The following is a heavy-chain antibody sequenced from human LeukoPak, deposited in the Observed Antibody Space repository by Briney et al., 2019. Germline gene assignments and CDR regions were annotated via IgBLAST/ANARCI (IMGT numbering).Heavy chain of an antibody. CDR1: GGSISSYY. CDR3: ARVSITMVRGVILSREYYYMDV. CDR2: IYYSGST. V-gene: IGHV4-59*12. D-gene: IGHD3-10*01. Sequence: SETLSLTCTVSGGSISSYYWSWIRQPPGKGLEWIGYIYYSGSTNYNPSLKSRVTISVDTSKNQFSLKLSSVTAADTAVYYCARVSITMVRGVILSREYYYMDVWGKGTTVTVSS. J-gene: IGHJ6*03.